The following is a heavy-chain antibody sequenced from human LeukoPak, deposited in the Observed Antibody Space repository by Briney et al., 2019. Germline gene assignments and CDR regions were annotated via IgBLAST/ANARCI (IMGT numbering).Heavy chain of an antibody. V-gene: IGHV1-69*13. CDR1: GGTFSRYA. J-gene: IGHJ3*02. CDR3: ARDQNPYSGYDLSAFDI. Sequence: SVKVSCKASGGTFSRYAISWVRQSPGQGLEWMGGIIPIFGTANYAQKFQGRVTITADESTSTAYMELSSLRSEDTAVYYCARDQNPYSGYDLSAFDIWGQGTMVTVSS. D-gene: IGHD5-12*01. CDR2: IIPIFGTA.